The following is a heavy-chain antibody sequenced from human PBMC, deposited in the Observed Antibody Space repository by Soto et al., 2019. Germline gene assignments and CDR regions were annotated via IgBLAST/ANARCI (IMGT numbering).Heavy chain of an antibody. D-gene: IGHD3-22*01. CDR3: VKGHSDSYYYFVY. Sequence: GGSLRLSCAASGFTFSSSVMHWVRQAPGKGLEWVAVISYDGSNKYYADSVKGRFTISRDNSKNTLYLQMNSLRVEDTALYYCVKGHSDSYYYFVYWGQGA. CDR1: GFTFSSSV. J-gene: IGHJ4*02. V-gene: IGHV3-30*03. CDR2: ISYDGSNK.